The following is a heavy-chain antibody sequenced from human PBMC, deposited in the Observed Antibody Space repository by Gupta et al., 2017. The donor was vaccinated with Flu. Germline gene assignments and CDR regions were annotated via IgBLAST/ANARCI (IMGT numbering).Heavy chain of an antibody. Sequence: YYTGKTYSNPSLQSRLARSVDTSKNQFSLKLNSVTAADTVVYYCARDATSNLNVFEIWGQGTVVNVS. J-gene: IGHJ3*02. D-gene: IGHD4-4*01. CDR3: ARDATSNLNVFEI. V-gene: IGHV4-31*02. CDR2: YYTGKT.